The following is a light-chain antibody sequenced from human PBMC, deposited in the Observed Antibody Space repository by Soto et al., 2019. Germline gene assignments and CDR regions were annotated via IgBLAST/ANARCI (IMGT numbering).Light chain of an antibody. CDR1: HYIYSN. J-gene: IGKJ1*01. CDR3: HHYHNLWT. CDR2: RAS. V-gene: IGKV3-15*01. Sequence: EIVMTQSPATLSVSPGERATLSCTASHYIYSNVAWFQQRPGQAPRLLIYRASTRATGTPARFSGSGSVTEFTRTTTILQTEDFALYYCHHYHNLWTFGQGTEVEIK.